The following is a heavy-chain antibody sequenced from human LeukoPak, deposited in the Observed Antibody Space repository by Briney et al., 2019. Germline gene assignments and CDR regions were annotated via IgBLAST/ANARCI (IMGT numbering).Heavy chain of an antibody. CDR1: GFTFSSYA. CDR2: ISWNSGSI. J-gene: IGHJ4*02. D-gene: IGHD2-21*02. Sequence: GGSLRLSCAVSGFTFSSYAMTWVRQAPGKGLEWVSGISWNSGSIGYADSVKGRFTISRDNAKNSLYLQMNSLRAEDTALYYCAKDSPPYCGGDCYSFDYWGQGTLVTVSS. V-gene: IGHV3-9*01. CDR3: AKDSPPYCGGDCYSFDY.